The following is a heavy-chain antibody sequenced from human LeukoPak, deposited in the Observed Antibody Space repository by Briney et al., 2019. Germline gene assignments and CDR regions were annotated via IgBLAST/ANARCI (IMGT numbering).Heavy chain of an antibody. J-gene: IGHJ4*02. Sequence: GGSLRLSCAASGFTFSSYGMHWVRQAPGKGLEWVAVIWYDGSNKYYADCVKGRFTISRDNSNNTLYLQMDSLRAEDTAVYYCVRARYRWSFSGYENPGPEPDYWGQGTLVTVSS. CDR2: IWYDGSNK. V-gene: IGHV3-33*01. D-gene: IGHD5-12*01. CDR1: GFTFSSYG. CDR3: VRARYRWSFSGYENPGPEPDY.